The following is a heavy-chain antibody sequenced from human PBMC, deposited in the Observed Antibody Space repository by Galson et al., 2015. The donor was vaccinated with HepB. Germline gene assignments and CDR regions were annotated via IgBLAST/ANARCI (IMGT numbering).Heavy chain of an antibody. V-gene: IGHV3-30*04. CDR2: VSYDGREK. J-gene: IGHJ5*02. CDR1: GFTFSSYT. D-gene: IGHD2-21*01. Sequence: SLRLSCAASGFTFSSYTIHWVRRAPGKGLEWVAVVSYDGREKYYADSVKGRFTISRDDSKNTLYLQMNILRPEDTGTYHCARKAMVIEHYRWFDPWGQGTLVTVSS. CDR3: ARKAMVIEHYRWFDP.